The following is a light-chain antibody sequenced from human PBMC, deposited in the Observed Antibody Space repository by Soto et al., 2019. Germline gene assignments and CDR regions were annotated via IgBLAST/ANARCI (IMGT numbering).Light chain of an antibody. Sequence: QSVLTQPPSASGTPGQRVTISCSGDRSNIGSNSVNWYQQLPGTAPKLLIYSNNQRPSGVPDRFSGSKSGTSASLAISGLQSEDEAAYYCAAWDDSLNGRYVFGTGTKLTVL. CDR3: AAWDDSLNGRYV. V-gene: IGLV1-44*01. CDR2: SNN. CDR1: RSNIGSNS. J-gene: IGLJ1*01.